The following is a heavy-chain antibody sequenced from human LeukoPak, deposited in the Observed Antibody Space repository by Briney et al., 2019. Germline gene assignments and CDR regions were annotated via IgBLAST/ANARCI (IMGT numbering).Heavy chain of an antibody. CDR1: GDSISGYY. J-gene: IGHJ4*02. CDR2: IYYSGST. Sequence: SETLSLTCTVSGDSISGYYWSWIRQPPGKGLEWIGYIYYSGSTNYNPSLKSRVTISVDTSKNQFSLKLSSVTAADTAVYYCARDRPYFVCSGGSCYRGAFDYWGQGTLVTVSS. CDR3: ARDRPYFVCSGGSCYRGAFDY. D-gene: IGHD2-15*01. V-gene: IGHV4-59*01.